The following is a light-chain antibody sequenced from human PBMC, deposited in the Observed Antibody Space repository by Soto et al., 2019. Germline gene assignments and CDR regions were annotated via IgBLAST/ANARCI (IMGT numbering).Light chain of an antibody. CDR1: QSVSSNF. CDR2: AAS. V-gene: IGKV3-20*01. Sequence: PGETATLSCRASQSVSSNFLAWYQQKNGQAPRLLISAASNRATGIPDRFSGSGSGRDFNLTISRLETEDFAVYYCQQYGSSLITFGQGTRLEIK. CDR3: QQYGSSLIT. J-gene: IGKJ5*01.